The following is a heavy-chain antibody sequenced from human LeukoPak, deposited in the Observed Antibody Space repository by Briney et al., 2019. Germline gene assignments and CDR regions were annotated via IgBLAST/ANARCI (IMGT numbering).Heavy chain of an antibody. D-gene: IGHD3-3*01. Sequence: SSETLSLTCTVSGGSLSNYYWSWIRQPPGKGLGWIGFIYYSGSTNYNPSLKSRVTISVDTSKNQFSLKLSSVTAADTAVYYCAGGYDFWSGYYPGYWGQGTLVTVSS. V-gene: IGHV4-59*01. CDR2: IYYSGST. CDR1: GGSLSNYY. CDR3: AGGYDFWSGYYPGY. J-gene: IGHJ4*02.